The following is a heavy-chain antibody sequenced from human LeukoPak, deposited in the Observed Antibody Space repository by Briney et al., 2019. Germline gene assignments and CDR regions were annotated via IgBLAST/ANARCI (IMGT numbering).Heavy chain of an antibody. CDR2: IYSGGST. D-gene: IGHD4-23*01. J-gene: IGHJ4*02. V-gene: IGHV3-53*01. CDR3: ARGGTVVTHDY. CDR1: GFTVRSNY. Sequence: PGGSLRLSCAVSGFTVRSNYLSWVRQAPGKGLEWVSVIYSGGSTYYADSVKGRFTISRDNSKNTLYLQMNSLRAEDTAVYYCARGGTVVTHDYWGQGTLVTVSS.